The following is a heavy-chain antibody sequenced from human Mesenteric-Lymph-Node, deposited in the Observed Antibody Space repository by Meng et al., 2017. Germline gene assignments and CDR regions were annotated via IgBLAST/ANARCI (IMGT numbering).Heavy chain of an antibody. J-gene: IGHJ4*02. CDR3: ARDLGWAHFDY. Sequence: GESLKISCAASGFTFSSYAMSWVRQAPGKGLEWVSAISGSGGSTYYADSVKGRFTISRDNSKNTLYLQMNSLRAEDTAVYYCARDLGWAHFDYWGQGTLVTVSS. CDR2: ISGSGGST. V-gene: IGHV3-23*01. CDR1: GFTFSSYA. D-gene: IGHD6-19*01.